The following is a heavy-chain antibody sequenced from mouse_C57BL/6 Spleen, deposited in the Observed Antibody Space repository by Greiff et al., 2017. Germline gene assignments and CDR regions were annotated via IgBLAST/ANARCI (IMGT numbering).Heavy chain of an antibody. D-gene: IGHD6-1*01. Sequence: QVHVKQPGAELVRPGSSVKLSCKASGYTFTTYWMHLVKQRPLPGLEWIGNIDPSASETHYNQQSKDKATLTFDKSSSTAYMQLSSLTSEGSAVYYCARDSSYYAMAYWGQGTLVTVSA. V-gene: IGHV1-52*01. J-gene: IGHJ4*01. CDR2: IDPSASET. CDR1: GYTFTTYW. CDR3: ARDSSYYAMAY.